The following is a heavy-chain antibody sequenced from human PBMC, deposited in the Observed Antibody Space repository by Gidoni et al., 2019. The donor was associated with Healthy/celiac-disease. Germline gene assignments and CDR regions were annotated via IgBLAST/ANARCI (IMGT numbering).Heavy chain of an antibody. J-gene: IGHJ4*02. CDR1: GHSVPSNNAA. CDR2: TYYRSKWYN. V-gene: IGHV6-1*01. D-gene: IGHD2-2*02. Sequence: QVQLQPSGPGLVKPSQTLSLTCAISGHSVPSNNAAWNWIRHSPSTGLEWLGRTYYRSKWYNDYAVAVKSRITINPDTSKNQFSLQLNSVTPEDTAVYYCASGYCSSTSCYTLDYWGQGTLVTVSS. CDR3: ASGYCSSTSCYTLDY.